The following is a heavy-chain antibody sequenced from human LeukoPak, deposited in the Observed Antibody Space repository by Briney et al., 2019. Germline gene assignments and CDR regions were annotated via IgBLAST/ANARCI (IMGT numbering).Heavy chain of an antibody. CDR3: ARGPPQIYYGSGSYPFDY. CDR2: IYYSGST. CDR1: GGSISSYY. Sequence: PSETLSLTCTVSGGSISSYYWSWIRQPPGKGLEWIGYIYYSGSTNYNPSLKSRVTISVDTSKNQFSLKLSSVTAADTAVYYCARGPPQIYYGSGSYPFDYWGQGTLVTVSS. J-gene: IGHJ4*02. V-gene: IGHV4-59*01. D-gene: IGHD3-10*01.